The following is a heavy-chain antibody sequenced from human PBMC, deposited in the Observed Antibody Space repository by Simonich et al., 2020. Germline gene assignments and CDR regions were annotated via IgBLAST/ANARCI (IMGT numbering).Heavy chain of an antibody. CDR2: IYHSGST. Sequence: QVQLQESDPGLVKPSETLSLTCAVYGGSFSGYYWSWIRQPPGKGLGWIGSIYHSGSTYYNPSPKSRVTISVDTSKNQFSLKLSSVTAADTAVYYCASGLLTTVTSPWIGWGQGTLVTVSS. CDR1: GGSFSGYY. J-gene: IGHJ4*02. CDR3: ASGLLTTVTSPWIG. V-gene: IGHV4-38-2*01. D-gene: IGHD4-17*01.